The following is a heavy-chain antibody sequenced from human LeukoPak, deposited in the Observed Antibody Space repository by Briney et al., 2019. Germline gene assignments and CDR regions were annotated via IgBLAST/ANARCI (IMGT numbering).Heavy chain of an antibody. Sequence: SGGSLRLSCAASGFTFSSYAMSWVRQAPGEGLEWVSGISGSGDNTYYADSVKGRFTISRDNSKNTLYVQVNSLGTEDTAAYYCAKGSYYDSSGSFYFDYWGPGNPGHRLL. CDR2: ISGSGDNT. CDR3: AKGSYYDSSGSFYFDY. D-gene: IGHD3-22*01. V-gene: IGHV3-23*01. CDR1: GFTFSSYA. J-gene: IGHJ4*02.